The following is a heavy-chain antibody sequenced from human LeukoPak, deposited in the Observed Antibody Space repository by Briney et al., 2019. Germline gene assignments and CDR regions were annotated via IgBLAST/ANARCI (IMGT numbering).Heavy chain of an antibody. CDR1: GFTFSIYA. J-gene: IGHJ4*02. Sequence: GGSLRLSCAASGFTFSIYAMNWVRQAPGKGLEWVSSISANGGETHYADSVKGRFTISRDNSKNTLYLQINNPRVEDTAVYYCAKRYYDFPFDYWGQGTLVTVSS. CDR2: ISANGGET. D-gene: IGHD3-3*01. V-gene: IGHV3-23*01. CDR3: AKRYYDFPFDY.